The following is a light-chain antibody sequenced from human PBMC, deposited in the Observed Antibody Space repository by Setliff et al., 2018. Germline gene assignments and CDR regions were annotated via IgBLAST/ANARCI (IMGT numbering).Light chain of an antibody. CDR1: SRDVGYYDL. V-gene: IGLV2-14*03. J-gene: IGLJ1*01. CDR2: GVS. CDR3: TAYTSGTTYV. Sequence: QSALTQPAAVSGPPGQSIAISCSGSSRDVGYYDLVSWYQQHPGKAPKLIIYGVSNRPSGVSSRFSGSKSGNTASLTISGLQTEDEADYYCTAYTSGTTYVFGTGTKVTVL.